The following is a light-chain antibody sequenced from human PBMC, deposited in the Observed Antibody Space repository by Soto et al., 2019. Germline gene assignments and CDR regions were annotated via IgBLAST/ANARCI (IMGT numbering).Light chain of an antibody. CDR3: QQYDNLLPIP. J-gene: IGKJ5*01. V-gene: IGKV1-33*01. CDR2: DAY. CDR1: QDISNN. Sequence: IQMTQSPSSLSASVGDRVTITCQASQDISNNLNWYQQKLGKGPKLLLYDAYSLQTGVPPRFSGSGSATHFTFTISSLQPEDRLTYYCQQYDNLLPIPFGQGTRLEI.